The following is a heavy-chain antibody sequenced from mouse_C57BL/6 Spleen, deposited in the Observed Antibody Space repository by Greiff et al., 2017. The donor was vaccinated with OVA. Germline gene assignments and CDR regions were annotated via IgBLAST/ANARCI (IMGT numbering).Heavy chain of an antibody. J-gene: IGHJ2*01. CDR3: ARQVDLYFDY. V-gene: IGHV1-61*01. D-gene: IGHD1-1*02. Sequence: QVQLQQPGAELVRPGSSVKLSCKASGYTFTSYWMDWVKQRPGQGLEWIGNIYPSDSETHYNQKFKDKATLTVDKSSSTAYMQLSSLTSEDSAVYYCARQVDLYFDYWGQGTTLTVSS. CDR2: IYPSDSET. CDR1: GYTFTSYW.